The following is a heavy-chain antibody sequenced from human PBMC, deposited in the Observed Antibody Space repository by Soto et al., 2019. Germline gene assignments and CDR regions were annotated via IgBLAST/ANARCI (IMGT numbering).Heavy chain of an antibody. CDR2: IYYSGST. D-gene: IGHD3-10*01. V-gene: IGHV4-61*01. Sequence: ASETLSLTCTVSGGSVSSGSYYWSWIRQPPGKGLEWIGYIYYSGSTNYNPSLKSRVTISVDTSKNQFSLKLSSVTAADTAVYYCARAALSMVRGVINYYGMDVWGQGTTVTVSS. CDR3: ARAALSMVRGVINYYGMDV. J-gene: IGHJ6*02. CDR1: GGSVSSGSYY.